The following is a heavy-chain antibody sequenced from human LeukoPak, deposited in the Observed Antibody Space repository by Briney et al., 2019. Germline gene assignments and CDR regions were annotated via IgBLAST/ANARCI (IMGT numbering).Heavy chain of an antibody. V-gene: IGHV3-23*01. CDR3: VPRKEWSCYMDV. J-gene: IGHJ6*03. Sequence: GGSLRLSCAASGFTFSSYAMSWVRQAPGKGLEWVSVISDSGGTTYYTDSVKGRFTISRDNSKNTLYLQMNSLRAEDTAVYYCVPRKEWSCYMDVWGKGTAVTVSS. D-gene: IGHD3-3*01. CDR1: GFTFSSYA. CDR2: ISDSGGTT.